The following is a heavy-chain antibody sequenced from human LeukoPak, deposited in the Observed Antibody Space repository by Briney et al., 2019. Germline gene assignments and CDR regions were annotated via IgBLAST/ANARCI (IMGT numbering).Heavy chain of an antibody. J-gene: IGHJ3*02. CDR2: ISSSGSTI. CDR3: ARLGGPKDAFDI. D-gene: IGHD3-16*01. Sequence: PGGSLRLSCAASGFTFSSYEMNWVRQAPGKGLEWASYISSSGSTIYYADSVKGRFTISRDNAKDSLYLQMNSLRAEDTAVYYCARLGGPKDAFDIWGQGTMVTVSS. V-gene: IGHV3-48*03. CDR1: GFTFSSYE.